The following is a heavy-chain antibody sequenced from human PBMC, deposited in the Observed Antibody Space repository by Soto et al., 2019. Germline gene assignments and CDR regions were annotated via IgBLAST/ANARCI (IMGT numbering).Heavy chain of an antibody. J-gene: IGHJ4*02. V-gene: IGHV3-30*02. D-gene: IGHD3-10*02. CDR1: GFIFSNNG. CDR3: TIVRVAHSALDH. CDR2: MSYDGSDT. Sequence: QSGGSLRLSWVVSGFIFSNNGMHWVRQTPGKGLEWVAFMSYDGSDTFYGDSVKGRFTISRDNSNTTLFLHMSNLRAEHTAMYYCTIVRVAHSALDHWGPGTLVPVSS.